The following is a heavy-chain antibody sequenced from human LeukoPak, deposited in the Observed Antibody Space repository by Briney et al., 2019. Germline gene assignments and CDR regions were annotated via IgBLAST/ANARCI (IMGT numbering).Heavy chain of an antibody. D-gene: IGHD6-13*01. CDR1: GFNFSSYA. CDR2: ISGSGGST. J-gene: IGHJ4*02. V-gene: IGHV3-23*01. CDR3: AKSRSSWYYFDY. Sequence: GGSMRLSCAASGFNFSSYAMSWVRQAPGKGLEWVSAISGSGGSTYYADSVKGRFTISRDNSKNTLYLQMNSLRAEDTAVYYCAKSRSSWYYFDYWGQGTLVTVSS.